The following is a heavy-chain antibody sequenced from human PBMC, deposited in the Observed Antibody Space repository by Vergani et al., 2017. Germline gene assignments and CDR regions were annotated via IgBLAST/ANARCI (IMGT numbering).Heavy chain of an antibody. J-gene: IGHJ4*02. CDR3: ARGLRYFDWLAPFDY. CDR2: IYYSGST. V-gene: IGHV4-39*01. Sequence: QLQLQESGSGLVKPSQSLSLTCTVSGGSISSSSYYWGWIRQPPGKGLEWIGSIYYSGSTYYNPSLKSRVTISVDTSKNQFSLKLSSVTAADTAVYYCARGLRYFDWLAPFDYWGQGTLVTVSS. CDR1: GGSISSSSYY. D-gene: IGHD3-9*01.